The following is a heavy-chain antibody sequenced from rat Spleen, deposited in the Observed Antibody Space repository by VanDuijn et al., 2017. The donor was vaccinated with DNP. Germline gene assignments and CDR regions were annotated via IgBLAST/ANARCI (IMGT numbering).Heavy chain of an antibody. J-gene: IGHJ2*01. Sequence: QVQLKESGPGLMQPSQTLSLTCTVSGFSLTSYGVSWVRQPPGKGLEWIAAISSGGSTYYNSALKSRLSISRDTSKSQVFLKMNSLQTEDTAIYFCARGTDYFDYWGQGVMVTVSS. CDR3: ARGTDYFDY. V-gene: IGHV2S12*01. CDR1: GFSLTSYG. CDR2: ISSGGST.